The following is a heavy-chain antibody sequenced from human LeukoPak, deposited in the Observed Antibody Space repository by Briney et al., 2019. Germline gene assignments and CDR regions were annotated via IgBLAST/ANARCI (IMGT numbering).Heavy chain of an antibody. CDR1: GFTFSNFV. CDR3: AKDIAASGLPRIFDF. V-gene: IGHV3-23*01. D-gene: IGHD6-13*01. Sequence: PGGSLRLSCAASGFTFSNFVMTWVRQAPGKALERVSASGSGGRGTTYYANSAKGRFTISRDNAKITMYLQKNRLSLEATAVYYCAKDIAASGLPRIFDFWGQGTLVTVSS. CDR2: SGSGGRGTT. J-gene: IGHJ4*02.